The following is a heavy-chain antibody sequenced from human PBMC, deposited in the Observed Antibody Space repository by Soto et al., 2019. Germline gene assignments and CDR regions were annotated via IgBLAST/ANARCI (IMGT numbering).Heavy chain of an antibody. CDR3: ASVRGVYYYAMDV. CDR2: IYHSGST. Sequence: QVQLQESGPGLVKPSGTLSLTCAVSGGAISSSNWWSWVRQPPGKVLEWIGEIYHSGSTNYNPSLKSRVTISVDKSKNQFSLKLSSVTAADTAVYYCASVRGVYYYAMDVWGQGTTVTVSS. J-gene: IGHJ6*02. D-gene: IGHD3-10*02. CDR1: GGAISSSNW. V-gene: IGHV4-4*02.